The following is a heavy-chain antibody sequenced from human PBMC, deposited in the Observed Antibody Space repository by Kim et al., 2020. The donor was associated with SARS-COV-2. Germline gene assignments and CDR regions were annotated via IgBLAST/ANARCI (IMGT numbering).Heavy chain of an antibody. V-gene: IGHV3-11*04. J-gene: IGHJ5*02. CDR3: ARENGYCSSTSCQINWFDP. CDR1: GFTFSDYY. D-gene: IGHD2-2*03. CDR2: ISSSGSTI. Sequence: GGSLRLSCAASGFTFSDYYMSWIRQAPGKGLEWVSYISSSGSTIYYADSVKGRFTISRDNAKNSLYLQMNSLRAEDTAVYYCARENGYCSSTSCQINWFDPWRQGTLLTVSS.